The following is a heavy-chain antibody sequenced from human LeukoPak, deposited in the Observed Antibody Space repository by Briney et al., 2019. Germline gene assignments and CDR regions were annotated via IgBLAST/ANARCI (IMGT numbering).Heavy chain of an antibody. CDR1: GFTFSSYW. J-gene: IGHJ3*02. D-gene: IGHD3-3*01. Sequence: GGSLRLSCAASGFTFSSYWMSWVRQAPGKGLEWVANIKQDGSEKYYVDSVKGRFTISRDNAKNSPYLQMNSLRAEGTAVYYCASGITIFGVANDAFDIWGQGTMVTVSS. CDR2: IKQDGSEK. CDR3: ASGITIFGVANDAFDI. V-gene: IGHV3-7*01.